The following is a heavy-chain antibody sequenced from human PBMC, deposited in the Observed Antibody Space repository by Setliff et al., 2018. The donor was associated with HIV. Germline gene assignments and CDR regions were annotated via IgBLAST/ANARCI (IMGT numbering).Heavy chain of an antibody. D-gene: IGHD5-18*01. Sequence: GGSLRLSCAASGFTFDDYAMHWVRQAPGKGLGWVSGISWNSGSIGYADSVKGRFTISRDNAKNSLYLQMNSLRSEDTALYYCAKSPNRYSPLDWFDPWGQGTLVTVSS. J-gene: IGHJ5*02. CDR1: GFTFDDYA. V-gene: IGHV3-9*01. CDR2: ISWNSGSI. CDR3: AKSPNRYSPLDWFDP.